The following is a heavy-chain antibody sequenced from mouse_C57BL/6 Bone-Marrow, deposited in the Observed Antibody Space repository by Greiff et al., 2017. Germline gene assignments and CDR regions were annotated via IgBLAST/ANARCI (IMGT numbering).Heavy chain of an antibody. V-gene: IGHV5-2*01. Sequence: EVQRVESGGGLVRPGESLKLSCESNEYEFPSHDMSWVRQTPEKRLELVAAINSDGGSTYYPATIERRFIISRDNSKKTLYLQMSRLTSEDTAVYYCARLVRYCKDYWGQGTSLTVSS. CDR3: ARLVRYCKDY. CDR2: INSDGGST. CDR1: EYEFPSHD. J-gene: IGHJ4*01.